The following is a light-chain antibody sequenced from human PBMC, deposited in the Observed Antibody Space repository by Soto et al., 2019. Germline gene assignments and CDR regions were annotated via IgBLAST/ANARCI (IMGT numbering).Light chain of an antibody. Sequence: EIVMTQSPATLSVSPGERATLSCRASQSVSTNLAWYQQKPGQGPRLLISGASTRATGIPDRFSGSGSGTDFTLTISRLEPEDLAVYYCQQYGGSPMYTFGQGTKLEI. CDR1: QSVSTN. CDR3: QQYGGSPMYT. V-gene: IGKV3-20*01. J-gene: IGKJ2*01. CDR2: GAS.